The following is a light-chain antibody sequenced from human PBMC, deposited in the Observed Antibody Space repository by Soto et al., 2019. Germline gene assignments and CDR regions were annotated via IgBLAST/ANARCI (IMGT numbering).Light chain of an antibody. V-gene: IGKV1-12*01. Sequence: IQMTQSPSSVSASVGDRVTMTWRASQGVGGWLAWYQQKPGKVPKLLIYATSSLHSGVPSRFSGSGSGTDFTLSISSLQPEDFATYYCQQTHSLPLSFGPGTKVDIK. CDR2: ATS. J-gene: IGKJ3*01. CDR3: QQTHSLPLS. CDR1: QGVGGW.